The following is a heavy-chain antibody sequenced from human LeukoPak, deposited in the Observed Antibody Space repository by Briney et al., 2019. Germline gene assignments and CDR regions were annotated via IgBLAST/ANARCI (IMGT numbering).Heavy chain of an antibody. CDR3: ATVGGSCSSPNCYAYIAH. V-gene: IGHV3-23*01. Sequence: GGSLRLSCAASGFTLSNSAMTWVRQAPGKGLDWVSIITDTGGHTFYADSVRGRFTISRDGSKNTLYLQMNSLTADDTAVYYCATVGGSCSSPNCYAYIAHWGRGSLVTVSS. CDR1: GFTLSNSA. CDR2: ITDTGGHT. J-gene: IGHJ1*01. D-gene: IGHD2-2*01.